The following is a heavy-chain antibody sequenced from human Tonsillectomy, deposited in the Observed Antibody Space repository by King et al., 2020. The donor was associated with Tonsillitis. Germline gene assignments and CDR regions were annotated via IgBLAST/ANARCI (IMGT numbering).Heavy chain of an antibody. J-gene: IGHJ5*02. CDR3: ARDISGFNWLDP. CDR2: INSDGRST. CDR1: GFTFSSYR. Sequence: VQLVESGGGLVQPGGSLRLSCAASGFTFSSYRMHWVRHAPGKGLVWVSRINSDGRSTSFADSVKGRFPISGDNAKSTLFLQMNILRAADPAVYYCARDISGFNWLDPWGQGTLVTVPS. V-gene: IGHV3-74*01. D-gene: IGHD6-19*01.